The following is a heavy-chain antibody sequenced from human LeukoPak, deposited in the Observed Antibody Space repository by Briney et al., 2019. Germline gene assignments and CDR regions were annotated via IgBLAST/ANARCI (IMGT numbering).Heavy chain of an antibody. CDR2: INPGGSSI. J-gene: IGHJ4*02. CDR3: ARSNQADDY. D-gene: IGHD1-14*01. Sequence: GGSLRLSCAASGFTFSSYWMHWVRQVPGKGLVWVARINPGGSSITYADSVKGRFTISRDNAKNTLYLQMDSLRAENTGVYYCARSNQADDYWGQGTLVTVSS. CDR1: GFTFSSYW. V-gene: IGHV3-74*01.